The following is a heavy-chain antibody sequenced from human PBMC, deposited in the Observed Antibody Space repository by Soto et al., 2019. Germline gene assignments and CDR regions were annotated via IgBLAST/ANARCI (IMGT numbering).Heavy chain of an antibody. CDR2: ISGSGGST. V-gene: IGHV3-23*01. Sequence: HPGGSLRLSCAASGFTFSSYAMSWVRQAPGKGLEWVSAISGSGGSTYYADSVKGRFTISRDNSKNTLYLQMNSLRAEDTAVYYCAKEAPIPYDSSGYYYAYWGQGTLVTVSS. D-gene: IGHD3-22*01. J-gene: IGHJ4*02. CDR3: AKEAPIPYDSSGYYYAY. CDR1: GFTFSSYA.